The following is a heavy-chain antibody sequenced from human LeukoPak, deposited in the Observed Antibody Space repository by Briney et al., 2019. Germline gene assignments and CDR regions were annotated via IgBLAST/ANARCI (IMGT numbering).Heavy chain of an antibody. J-gene: IGHJ6*03. Sequence: GGSLRLSCAASGFTFSSYYMNWVRQAPGKGLEWVSSISSSSNYIYYADSLKGRFTISRDNATNSLYLQMNSLRADDTAVYYCARFAAGGSYYYYMDVWGKGTTVTVSS. CDR3: ARFAAGGSYYYYMDV. V-gene: IGHV3-21*01. CDR1: GFTFSSYY. D-gene: IGHD6-25*01. CDR2: ISSSSNYI.